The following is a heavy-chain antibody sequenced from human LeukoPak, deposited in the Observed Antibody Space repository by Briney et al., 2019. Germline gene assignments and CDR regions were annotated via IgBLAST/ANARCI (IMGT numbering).Heavy chain of an antibody. V-gene: IGHV4-39*07. CDR2: IYYSGST. J-gene: IGHJ4*02. CDR3: ARGGEYSSSPAFDY. Sequence: SSETLSLTCTVSGGSISSSSYYWGWIRQPPGKGLEWIGSIYYSGSTYYNPSLKSRVTISVDTSKNQFSLKLSSVTAADTAVYYCARGGEYSSSPAFDYWGQGTLVTVSS. CDR1: GGSISSSSYY. D-gene: IGHD6-13*01.